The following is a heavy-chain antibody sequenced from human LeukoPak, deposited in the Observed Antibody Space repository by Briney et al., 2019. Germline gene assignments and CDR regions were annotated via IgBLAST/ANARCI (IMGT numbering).Heavy chain of an antibody. CDR1: GGAIGGYY. V-gene: IGHV4-4*09. CDR2: IYISGST. Sequence: SETLSLTCTVSGGAIGGYYWSWMRRPPGKGQEWIGNIYISGSTNYNPSLKSRVTISVDTSKNQLSLKLSAVTAADTAVYYCARHWGEYAHFDYWGQGILVTVSS. J-gene: IGHJ4*02. CDR3: ARHWGEYAHFDY. D-gene: IGHD3-16*01.